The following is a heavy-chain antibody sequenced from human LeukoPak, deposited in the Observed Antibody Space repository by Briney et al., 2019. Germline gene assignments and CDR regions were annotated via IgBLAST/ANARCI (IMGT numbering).Heavy chain of an antibody. D-gene: IGHD6-13*01. CDR3: AKRSNSWDFDY. CDR1: GFSFSNYA. CDR2: ISWNSGSI. V-gene: IGHV3-9*01. Sequence: PGGSLRLSCVSSGFSFSNYAMHWVRQAPGKGLEWVSGISWNSGSIDYAESVKGRFTISRDNAKNSLYLQMNSLRAEDTALYYCAKRSNSWDFDYWGQGTLVTVSS. J-gene: IGHJ4*02.